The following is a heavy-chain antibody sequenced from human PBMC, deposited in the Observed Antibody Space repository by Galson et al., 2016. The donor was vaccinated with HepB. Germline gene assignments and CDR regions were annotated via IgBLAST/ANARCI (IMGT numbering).Heavy chain of an antibody. CDR2: INQDGSEK. J-gene: IGHJ5*02. D-gene: IGHD3-10*01. CDR1: GFTCTNCW. Sequence: SLRLSCAASGFTCTNCWMCWVRQAPGKGLEWVANINQDGSEKYYVDSVKGRFTISRDNAKNSLYLQMNYLRAEDTAVYYCVSSYGGFDPWGQGTLVTVSS. CDR3: VSSYGGFDP. V-gene: IGHV3-7*01.